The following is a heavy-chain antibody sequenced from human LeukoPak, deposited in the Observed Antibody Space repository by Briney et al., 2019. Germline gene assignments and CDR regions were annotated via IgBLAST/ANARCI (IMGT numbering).Heavy chain of an antibody. CDR2: INPKRGGR. V-gene: IGHV1-2*02. Sequence: ASVKVSCKTSGYTFTGYYIHWVRQAPGQGLEWVGWINPKRGGRDYAQTFQGRAAVTSDTSISTAYMELSNLRSDDTAVFYCARGAIAAAPPPDYWGQGTLVTVSS. D-gene: IGHD6-13*01. CDR1: GYTFTGYY. J-gene: IGHJ4*02. CDR3: ARGAIAAAPPPDY.